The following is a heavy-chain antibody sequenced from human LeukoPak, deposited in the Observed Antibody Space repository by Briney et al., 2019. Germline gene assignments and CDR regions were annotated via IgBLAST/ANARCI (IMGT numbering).Heavy chain of an antibody. V-gene: IGHV4-39*01. Sequence: SETLSLTCTVSGGSISSSGYYWGWIRQPPGKGLEWIGTIYYSGSTQYNPSLKSRVTISVDTSKNQFSLKLSSVTAADTAVYYCARHYIQPPHYFDYWGQGTLVTVSS. D-gene: IGHD2-2*01. CDR2: IYYSGST. CDR1: GGSISSSGYY. J-gene: IGHJ4*02. CDR3: ARHYIQPPHYFDY.